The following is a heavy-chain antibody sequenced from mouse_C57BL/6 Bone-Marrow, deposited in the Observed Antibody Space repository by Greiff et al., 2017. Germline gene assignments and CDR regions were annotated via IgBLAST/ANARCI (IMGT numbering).Heavy chain of an antibody. V-gene: IGHV3-8*01. J-gene: IGHJ1*03. D-gene: IGHD2-3*01. Sequence: EVKLVESGPGLAKPSQTLSLTCSVTGYSITSDYWTWIRKFPGNKLDYMGYISYSGITYYNPSLKSRISITRDTSKNHYYLQLNSVTTEDTATYYCARFDGYLWYFDVWGTRTTVTVSS. CDR1: GYSITSDY. CDR2: ISYSGIT. CDR3: ARFDGYLWYFDV.